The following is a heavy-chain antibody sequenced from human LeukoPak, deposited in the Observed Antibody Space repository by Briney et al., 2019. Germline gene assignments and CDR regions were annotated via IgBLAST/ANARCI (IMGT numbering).Heavy chain of an antibody. J-gene: IGHJ4*02. V-gene: IGHV3-23*01. D-gene: IGHD3-22*01. CDR2: ISANGGGT. Sequence: PRGSLRLSCAASGFTFGNYAMSWVRQAPGKGLEWVSSISANGGGTYYADSVKGRFTVSRDNSQNTLYLQMNSLRAEDTAVYYCAKATKSIVVDNYFDYWGQGALVTVSS. CDR1: GFTFGNYA. CDR3: AKATKSIVVDNYFDY.